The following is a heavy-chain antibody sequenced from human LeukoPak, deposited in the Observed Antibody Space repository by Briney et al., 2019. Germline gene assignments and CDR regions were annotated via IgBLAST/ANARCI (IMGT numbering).Heavy chain of an antibody. CDR3: ARAYYYGSGSYGLDY. Sequence: SETLSLTCTVSGGSISSYYWSWIRQPPGKGLEWIGYIYSSGSTNYNPSLKSRVTISVDTSKNQFSLELTSVTAADTAVYYCARAYYYGSGSYGLDYWGQGTLVTVSS. CDR2: IYSSGST. J-gene: IGHJ4*02. V-gene: IGHV4-59*01. CDR1: GGSISSYY. D-gene: IGHD3-10*01.